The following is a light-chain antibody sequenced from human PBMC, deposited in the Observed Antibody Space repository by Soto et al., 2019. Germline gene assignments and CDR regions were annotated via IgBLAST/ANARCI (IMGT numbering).Light chain of an antibody. CDR3: QQFGTSPYT. CDR2: GAS. CDR1: QSVVYSY. Sequence: VLTQSPGTLSLSAGERATLSCRACQSVVYSYLTWYQQKPGQAPRLLIYGASKRASGTPDRFSGSGSGTDFSLTISRLEPEDFAIYYCQQFGTSPYTFGRGTTLEIK. J-gene: IGKJ2*01. V-gene: IGKV3-20*01.